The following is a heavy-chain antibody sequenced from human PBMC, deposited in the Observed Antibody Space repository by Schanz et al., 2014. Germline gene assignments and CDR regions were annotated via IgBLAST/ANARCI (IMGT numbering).Heavy chain of an antibody. CDR2: ISSSGSYI. CDR3: ARDSRPNYDFLTAYYSIDY. V-gene: IGHV3-21*01. J-gene: IGHJ4*02. Sequence: EVQLVESGVGLVQPEGSLRLSCAASGFTFSTDAMSWVRQAPAKGLESVSSISSSGSYIHYADSVKGRFTISRDNAKNTLYLQMNSLRAEDTAVYYCARDSRPNYDFLTAYYSIDYWGQGTLVTVSS. D-gene: IGHD3-9*01. CDR1: GFTFSTDA.